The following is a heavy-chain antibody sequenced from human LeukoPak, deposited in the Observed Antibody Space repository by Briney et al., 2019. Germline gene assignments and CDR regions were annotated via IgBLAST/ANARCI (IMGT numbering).Heavy chain of an antibody. V-gene: IGHV3-15*01. CDR2: IKSKTDGGTT. D-gene: IGHD3-10*01. Sequence: GGSLRLSCAASGFTFSNAWMSWVRQAPGKGLEWVGRIKSKTDGGTTDYAAPVKGRFTISRHDSKNTLYLQMNSLKTEDTAVYYCARDPIYLLWFGDDWGQGTLVTVSS. J-gene: IGHJ4*02. CDR3: ARDPIYLLWFGDD. CDR1: GFTFSNAW.